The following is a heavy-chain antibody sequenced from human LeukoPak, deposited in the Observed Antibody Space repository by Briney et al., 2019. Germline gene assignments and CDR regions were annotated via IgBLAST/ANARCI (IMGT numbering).Heavy chain of an antibody. CDR2: IWYDGSNK. CDR3: ASPYSGYDYHAFDI. CDR1: GFTFSSYG. Sequence: GGSLRLSCAASGFTFSSYGMHWVRQAPGKGLEWVAVIWYDGSNKYYADSVKGRFTISRDNSKNTLYLQMNSLRAEDTAVYYCASPYSGYDYHAFDIWGQGTMVTVSS. J-gene: IGHJ3*02. V-gene: IGHV3-33*01. D-gene: IGHD5-12*01.